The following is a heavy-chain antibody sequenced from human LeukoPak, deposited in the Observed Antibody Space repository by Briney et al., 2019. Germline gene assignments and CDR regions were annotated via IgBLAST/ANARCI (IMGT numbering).Heavy chain of an antibody. V-gene: IGHV4-34*01. CDR2: INHSGST. D-gene: IGHD2-21*02. CDR3: ARGGDRTRYYFDY. CDR1: GGSFSGYY. J-gene: IGHJ4*02. Sequence: PSETLSLTCAVYGGSFSGYYWSWIRQPPGKGLEWIGEINHSGSTNYNPSLKSRVTISVGTSKNQFSLKLSSVTAADTAVYYCARGGDRTRYYFDYWGQGTLVPVSS.